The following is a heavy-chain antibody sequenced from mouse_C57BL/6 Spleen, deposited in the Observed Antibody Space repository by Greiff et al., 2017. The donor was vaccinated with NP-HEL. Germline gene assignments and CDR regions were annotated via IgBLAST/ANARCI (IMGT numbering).Heavy chain of an antibody. CDR1: GFTFSSYA. J-gene: IGHJ4*01. Sequence: EVNVVESGGGLVKPGGSLKLSCAASGFTFSSYAMSWVRQTPEKRLEWVATISGGGSYPYYPDNVKGRVTISRDNAKNNLCLQMSHLKSEDTAMYYCAREPLWLRRDAMDDWGQGTSVTVSS. CDR3: AREPLWLRRDAMDD. CDR2: ISGGGSYP. V-gene: IGHV5-4*01. D-gene: IGHD2-2*01.